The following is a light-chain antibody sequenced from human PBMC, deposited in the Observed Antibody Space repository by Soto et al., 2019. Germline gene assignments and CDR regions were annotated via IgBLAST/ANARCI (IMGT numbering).Light chain of an antibody. V-gene: IGKV4-1*01. CDR3: QQYYSTLT. Sequence: DIVMTQSPDSLAVSLGERATSNCKSSQSVLYSSNNKNYLAWYQQKPGQPPKLLIYWASTRESGVPDRFSGSGSGPDFTLTISSLQAEDVAVYYCQQYYSTLTFGGGTKVEIK. J-gene: IGKJ4*01. CDR1: QSVLYSSNNKNY. CDR2: WAS.